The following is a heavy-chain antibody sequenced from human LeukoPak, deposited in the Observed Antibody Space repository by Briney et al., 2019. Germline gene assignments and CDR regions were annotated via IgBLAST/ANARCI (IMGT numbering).Heavy chain of an antibody. D-gene: IGHD3-22*01. CDR3: ARESESYDSSGSTFGY. J-gene: IGHJ4*02. CDR1: GFTFSSYG. Sequence: GGSLRLSCAASGFTFSSYGMHWVRQAPGKGLEWVAFIRYDGSNKLYGDSVKGRFTISRDNSKNTLFLQLNSLRAEDTAVYYCARESESYDSSGSTFGYWGQGTLVTVSS. CDR2: IRYDGSNK. V-gene: IGHV3-30*02.